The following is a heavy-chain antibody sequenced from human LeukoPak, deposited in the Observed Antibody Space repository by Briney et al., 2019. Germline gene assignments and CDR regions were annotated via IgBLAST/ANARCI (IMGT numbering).Heavy chain of an antibody. Sequence: PSETLSLTCAVYGGSFSGYYWSWIRQPPGKGLEWIGEINHSGSTNYNPSLKSRVTISVDTSKNQFSLKLSSVTAADTAVYYCASSPVAGTGAFDIWGQGTMVTVSS. CDR3: ASSPVAGTGAFDI. CDR2: INHSGST. J-gene: IGHJ3*02. D-gene: IGHD6-19*01. CDR1: GGSFSGYY. V-gene: IGHV4-34*01.